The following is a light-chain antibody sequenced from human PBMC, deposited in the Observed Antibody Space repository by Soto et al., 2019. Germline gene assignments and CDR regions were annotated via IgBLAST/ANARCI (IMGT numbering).Light chain of an antibody. CDR3: QQYNSYST. Sequence: DIPLTSSPSSVSASVGDRVTITCQASHDITNYISCYQQKPGKAPKLLIYDASSLESGVPSRFSGSGSATEFTLTSSSLQPDDFATYYCQQYNSYSTFGQGSKVAIK. CDR2: DAS. V-gene: IGKV1-5*01. J-gene: IGKJ1*01. CDR1: HDITNY.